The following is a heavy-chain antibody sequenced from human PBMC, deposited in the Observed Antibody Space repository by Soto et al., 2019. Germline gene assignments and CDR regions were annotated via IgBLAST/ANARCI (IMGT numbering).Heavy chain of an antibody. CDR3: ARDQWGRSGSSNY. D-gene: IGHD1-26*01. CDR2: ISYDGSNK. Sequence: QVQLVESGGGVVQPGRSLRLSCAASGFTFSSYAMHWVRQAPGKGLEWVAVISYDGSNKYYADSVKGRFTISRDNSKNTLYLQMNSLRAEDTAVYYCARDQWGRSGSSNYWGQGTLVTVSS. J-gene: IGHJ4*02. CDR1: GFTFSSYA. V-gene: IGHV3-30-3*01.